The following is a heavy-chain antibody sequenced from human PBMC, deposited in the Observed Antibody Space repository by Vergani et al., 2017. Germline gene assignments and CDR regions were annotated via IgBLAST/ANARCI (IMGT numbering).Heavy chain of an antibody. D-gene: IGHD2-8*01. CDR2: IIPIFGIA. CDR3: ARGYCTNGVCGDYYYYMDV. Sequence: QVQLVQSGAEVKKPGSSVKVSCKASGGTFSSYAISWVRQAPGQGLEWMGGIIPIFGIANYAQKFQGRVTITADESTSTAYMELSSLRSEDTAVYYCARGYCTNGVCGDYYYYMDVWGKGTTVTVSS. J-gene: IGHJ6*03. V-gene: IGHV1-69*01. CDR1: GGTFSSYA.